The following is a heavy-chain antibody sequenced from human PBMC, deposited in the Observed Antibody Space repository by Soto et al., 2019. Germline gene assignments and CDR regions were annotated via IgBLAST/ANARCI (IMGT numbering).Heavy chain of an antibody. CDR1: GFNFINYA. CDR3: VRDLYRSATMPCLDH. V-gene: IGHV3-23*01. D-gene: IGHD1-1*01. Sequence: GGSLRLSCEASGFNFINYAMSWVLQAPRKGLEWVASISDTGGDSYYADSMDGRFTISRDNSKNTLYLQINSLRAEDTAVYYCVRDLYRSATMPCLDHWGQGTLVTVSS. J-gene: IGHJ4*02. CDR2: ISDTGGDS.